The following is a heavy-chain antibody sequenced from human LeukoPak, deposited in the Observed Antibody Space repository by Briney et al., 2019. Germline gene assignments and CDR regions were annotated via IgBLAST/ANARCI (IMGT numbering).Heavy chain of an antibody. CDR2: IKEDGSEK. CDR1: GFTFSSHW. D-gene: IGHD1-14*01. J-gene: IGHJ4*02. V-gene: IGHV3-7*01. Sequence: GGSLRLSCAASGFTFSSHWMSWVRQAPGKGLEWMANIKEDGSEKYYVDSVKGGFTISRDNAKNSLYLQMNSLRAEDTAVYYCARNRLNIDYWGQGTLVTVSS. CDR3: ARNRLNIDY.